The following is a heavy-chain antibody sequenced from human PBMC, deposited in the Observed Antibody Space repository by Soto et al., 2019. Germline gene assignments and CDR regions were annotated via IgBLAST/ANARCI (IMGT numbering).Heavy chain of an antibody. Sequence: QVQLQESGPGLVKPSETLSLTCTVSGDSISTYYWSWIRQPPGKGLEWIGYLYDSGSTHYNPSLKSRVTISVDTSKNQCSLKLTSVTAADTAVYYCARENYYGSGTYFRLDVWGQGTRVTVSS. CDR2: LYDSGST. CDR1: GDSISTYY. D-gene: IGHD3-10*01. CDR3: ARENYYGSGTYFRLDV. J-gene: IGHJ6*02. V-gene: IGHV4-59*01.